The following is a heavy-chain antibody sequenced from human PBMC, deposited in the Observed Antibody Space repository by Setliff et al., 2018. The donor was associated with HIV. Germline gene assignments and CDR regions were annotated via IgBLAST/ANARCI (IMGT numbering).Heavy chain of an antibody. CDR2: IIPSLTIA. Sequence: SVKVSCKTSGDTFSTYAISWVRQAPGQGLEWMGGIIPSLTIANYEHKFQGRVTITADKSTTTAYMELKSLKSEDTAVYYCARAQPPGLAVAGTTYYFDSWGQGTLVTVSS. D-gene: IGHD6-19*01. CDR1: GDTFSTYA. CDR3: ARAQPPGLAVAGTTYYFDS. V-gene: IGHV1-69*10. J-gene: IGHJ4*02.